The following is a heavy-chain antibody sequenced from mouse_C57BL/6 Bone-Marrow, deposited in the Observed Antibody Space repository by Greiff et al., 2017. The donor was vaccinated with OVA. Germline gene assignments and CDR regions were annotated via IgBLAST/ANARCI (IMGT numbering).Heavy chain of an antibody. V-gene: IGHV1-82*01. J-gene: IGHJ3*01. CDR3: AREFYYGNPAWCAY. Sequence: VQLQQSGPELVKPGASVKISCKASGYAFSSSWLNWVKQRPGKGLEWIGRIYPGDGDTNYNGKFKGKATLTADKSSSTAYMHLSSLTSEDSAVYFCAREFYYGNPAWCAYWGQGTLVTVSA. CDR1: GYAFSSSW. CDR2: IYPGDGDT. D-gene: IGHD2-1*01.